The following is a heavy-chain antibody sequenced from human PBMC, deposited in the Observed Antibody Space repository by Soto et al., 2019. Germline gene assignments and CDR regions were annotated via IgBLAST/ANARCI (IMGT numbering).Heavy chain of an antibody. D-gene: IGHD6-6*01. CDR1: GDSVSDNSAD. V-gene: IGHV6-1*01. CDR3: TRDGYSSSYEFDY. J-gene: IGHJ4*02. Sequence: QVHLQQSGPGLVKPSQTLSLTCAISGDSVSDNSADWNWIRQSPSRGLEWLGRTYYRSQWYSDYAVSVQSRITINPDTSKNQFSLKLNYVTPEDTAVYYCTRDGYSSSYEFDYWGQGTLVTVSS. CDR2: TYYRSQWYS.